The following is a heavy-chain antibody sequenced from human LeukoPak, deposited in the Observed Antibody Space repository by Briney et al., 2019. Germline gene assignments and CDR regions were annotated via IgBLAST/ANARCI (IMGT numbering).Heavy chain of an antibody. J-gene: IGHJ6*03. D-gene: IGHD6-13*01. Sequence: SETLPLTCAVYGGSFSGYYWSWIRQPPGKGLEWIGEINHSGSTNYNPSLKSRVTISVDTSKNQFSLKLSSVTAADTAVYYCARGSNLYYYYYYMDVWGKGTTVTVSS. CDR2: INHSGST. V-gene: IGHV4-34*01. CDR1: GGSFSGYY. CDR3: ARGSNLYYYYYYMDV.